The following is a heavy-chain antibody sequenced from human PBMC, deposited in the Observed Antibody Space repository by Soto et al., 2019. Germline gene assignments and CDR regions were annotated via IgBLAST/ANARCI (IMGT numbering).Heavy chain of an antibody. J-gene: IGHJ6*02. CDR1: GFIFRDSA. CDR3: HSDFWNGCSPD. D-gene: IGHD3-3*01. V-gene: IGHV3-73*02. CDR2: ITDKRYNYAT. Sequence: DVQLMESGGGLVRPGGSLKLSCAASGFIFRDSAVHWVRQASGKGPEWIGRITDKRYNYATAYAASVKGRFTVSREDSISVGYLQMDNLKVEDTATYYCHSDFWNGCSPDWGHGTTVIVSS.